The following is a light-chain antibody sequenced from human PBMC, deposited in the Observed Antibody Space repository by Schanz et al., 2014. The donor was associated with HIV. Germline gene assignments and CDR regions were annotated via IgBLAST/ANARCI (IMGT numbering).Light chain of an antibody. V-gene: IGKV3-20*01. CDR2: GAS. CDR3: QHYGSS. CDR1: QSVSSSY. J-gene: IGKJ3*01. Sequence: EIVLTQSPGTLSLSPGERATLSCRASQSVSSSYLAWYQQKPGQAPRLLIYGASTRATGFPVRFSGSGSGTDFTLIISRLEPEDFAVYYCQHYGSSFGPGTKVDIK.